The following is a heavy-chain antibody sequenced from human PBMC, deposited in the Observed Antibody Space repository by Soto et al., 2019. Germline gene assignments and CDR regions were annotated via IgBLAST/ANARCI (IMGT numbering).Heavy chain of an antibody. CDR3: AKTLLSTSWYGLHDY. J-gene: IGHJ4*02. CDR1: EFTFSSYA. CDR2: ISGSGGRT. V-gene: IGHV3-23*01. Sequence: GGSLRLSCAASEFTFSSYAMIWVRQAPGKGLEWVSTISGSGGRTYYADSAKGRFTISRDNSRNTLHLQMNSLRVEDTALYYCAKTLLSTSWYGLHDYVSQGTLVTVSS. D-gene: IGHD6-13*01.